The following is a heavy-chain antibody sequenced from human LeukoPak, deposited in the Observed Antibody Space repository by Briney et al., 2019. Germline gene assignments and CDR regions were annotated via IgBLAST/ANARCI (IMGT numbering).Heavy chain of an antibody. D-gene: IGHD6-13*01. Sequence: PGGSLRLSCAASGFAFSNCAMGWVRQAPGKGLEWVSAISGSGDSTYYGDSVKGRFTISRDNSKNTLYLQMNSLRAEDTAVYYCAKTRPLDSSSWSHGDYWGQGTLVTVSS. CDR1: GFAFSNCA. J-gene: IGHJ4*02. CDR3: AKTRPLDSSSWSHGDY. CDR2: ISGSGDST. V-gene: IGHV3-23*01.